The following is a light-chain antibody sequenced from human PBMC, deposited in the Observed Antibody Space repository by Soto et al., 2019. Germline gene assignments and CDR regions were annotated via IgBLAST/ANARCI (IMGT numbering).Light chain of an antibody. CDR2: AAY. CDR3: QQSYRTPFT. V-gene: IGKV1-39*01. CDR1: QSIRSY. Sequence: DTQMTQSPSSLSASVGDRVTITYRTSQSIRSYLNCYQQKPGKAPKLLTYAAYNLQSGVPARFSGSEVGTEFPLTISSVQPEDSATYYCQQSYRTPFTVGQGTKLEI. J-gene: IGKJ2*01.